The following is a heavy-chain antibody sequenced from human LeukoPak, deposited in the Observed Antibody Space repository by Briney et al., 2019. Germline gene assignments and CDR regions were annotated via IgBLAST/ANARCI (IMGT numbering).Heavy chain of an antibody. CDR3: ARDRGVATMTHSDY. CDR2: IIPIFGTA. CDR1: GGTFSSYA. Sequence: SVKVSCKASGGTFSSYAISWVRQAPGQGLEWMGGIIPIFGTANYAQKFQGRVTITADESTSTAYMELSSLRSEDTAVYYCARDRGVATMTHSDYWGQGTLVTVSS. D-gene: IGHD5-12*01. V-gene: IGHV1-69*13. J-gene: IGHJ4*02.